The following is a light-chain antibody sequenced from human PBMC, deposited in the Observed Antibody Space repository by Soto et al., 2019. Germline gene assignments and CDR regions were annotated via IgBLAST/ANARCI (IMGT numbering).Light chain of an antibody. CDR3: SSYPSSSTLV. V-gene: IGLV2-14*01. Sequence: QSALNQPASVSGSPGQSITISCTGTSSDVGGYNYVSWYQQHPGKAPKLMIYDVSNRPSGVSNRFSGSKSGNTASLTISGLQAEDEADYYCSSYPSSSTLVFGGGTKLTVL. CDR2: DVS. J-gene: IGLJ2*01. CDR1: SSDVGGYNY.